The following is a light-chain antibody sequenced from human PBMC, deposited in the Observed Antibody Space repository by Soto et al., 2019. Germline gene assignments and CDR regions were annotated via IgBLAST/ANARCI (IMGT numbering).Light chain of an antibody. CDR1: ENVRTF. V-gene: IGKV3-11*01. CDR2: GAS. CDR3: HQYTTYPST. Sequence: VLTQSPATLSLSPGERATLSCRASENVRTFVDWYQQKPGQAPRLLIYGASNRATDIPARFSGSGSGTDFTLTISNLEPEDFATYYCHQYTTYPSTFGQGTKLEIK. J-gene: IGKJ2*01.